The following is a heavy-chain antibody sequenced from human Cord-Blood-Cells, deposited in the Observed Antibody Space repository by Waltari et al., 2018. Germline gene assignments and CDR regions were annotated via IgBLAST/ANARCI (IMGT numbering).Heavy chain of an antibody. J-gene: IGHJ2*01. V-gene: IGHV4-38-2*01. Sequence: QVQLQESGPGLVKPSETLSLTCAVSGHSLSSGYYWGWIRPPPGKGLEGVGGFYHSGSTYYNPSLKSRVTISVDTSKNQFSLKLSSVTAADTAVYYCAKARVVGAPTGGFDLWGRGTLVTVSS. CDR1: GHSLSSGYY. CDR3: AKARVVGAPTGGFDL. D-gene: IGHD2-8*02. CDR2: FYHSGST.